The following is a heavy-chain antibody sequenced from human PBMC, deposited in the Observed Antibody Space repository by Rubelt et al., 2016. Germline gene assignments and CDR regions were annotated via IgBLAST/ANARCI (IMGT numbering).Heavy chain of an antibody. D-gene: IGHD6-13*01. V-gene: IGHV4-34*01. CDR3: AGGRRGSSSWLGRDYYGMDV. J-gene: IGHJ6*02. CDR1: GGSFSGYY. Sequence: QVQLQQWGAGLLKPSETLSLTCAVYGGSFSGYYWSWIRQPPGKGLEWIGEINHSGSTNYNPSLKSRVTSSGATSNKQFPRKLRSVTAADTAVYYGAGGRRGSSSWLGRDYYGMDVWGRGTTVTVSS. CDR2: INHSGST.